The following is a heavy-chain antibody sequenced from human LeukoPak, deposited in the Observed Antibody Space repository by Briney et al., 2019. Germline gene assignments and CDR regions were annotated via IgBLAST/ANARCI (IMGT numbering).Heavy chain of an antibody. CDR2: INPSGGST. V-gene: IGHV1-46*01. CDR3: ARDKGDYDTSGSLFIF. CDR1: GYTFTSYY. Sequence: ASVKVSCKASGYTFTSYYMHWVRQAPGQGLEWMGIINPSGGSTSYAQKFQGRVTMTRDTSTSTVYMELSSLRSEDKAVYYCARDKGDYDTSGSLFIFGGQGTLVTVSS. D-gene: IGHD3-22*01. J-gene: IGHJ4*02.